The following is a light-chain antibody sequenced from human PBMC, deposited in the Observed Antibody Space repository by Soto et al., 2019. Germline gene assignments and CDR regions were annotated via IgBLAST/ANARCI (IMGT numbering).Light chain of an antibody. Sequence: QSALTQPASVCGSPGQSITISCTGTSSDLGTYNLVSWYQQHPGKVPKLIIYEVSKRPSGISYRFSGSKSGITASLTISGLQAEDEADYYCCSYASVIWAFGGGTKLTVL. CDR1: SSDLGTYNL. V-gene: IGLV2-23*02. CDR3: CSYASVIWA. J-gene: IGLJ3*02. CDR2: EVS.